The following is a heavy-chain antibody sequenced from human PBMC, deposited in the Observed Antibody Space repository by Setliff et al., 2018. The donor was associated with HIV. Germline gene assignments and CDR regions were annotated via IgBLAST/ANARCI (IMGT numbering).Heavy chain of an antibody. V-gene: IGHV1-69*13. CDR2: IIPIFGTA. J-gene: IGHJ6*03. D-gene: IGHD3-10*01. Sequence: VASVKVSCKASGGPFTSAFNWVRQVPGQGLEWVGGIIPIFGTANYAQNFGGRVTITADQSTTTSYLQLNSLRFEDTAIYYCASDSPAARFEELEDHYYYFMDVWGKGTTVTVSS. CDR3: ASDSPAARFEELEDHYYYFMDV. CDR1: GGPFTSA.